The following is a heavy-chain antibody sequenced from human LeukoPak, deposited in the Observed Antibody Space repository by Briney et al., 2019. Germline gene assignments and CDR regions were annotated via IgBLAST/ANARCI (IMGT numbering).Heavy chain of an antibody. J-gene: IGHJ6*02. CDR3: ARDSMDV. CDR1: GYTLTNYG. Sequence: GASVKVSCKASGYTLTNYGVTWVRQAPGQGLEWMGWISGYNGNTNYAQNLQGRVTMTTDTSTSTAYMELRSLRSDDTAVYYCARDSMDVWGQGTTVTVSS. V-gene: IGHV1-18*01. CDR2: ISGYNGNT.